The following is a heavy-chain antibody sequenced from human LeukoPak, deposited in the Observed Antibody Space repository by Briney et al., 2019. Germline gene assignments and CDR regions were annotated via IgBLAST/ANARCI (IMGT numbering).Heavy chain of an antibody. Sequence: GGSLRLSCAASGFTFSSFALSWVRQAPGKGLEWVSIISVSGGTTYYADSVKGRFTISRDNSKNTLYLQMNSLRAEDTAIYYRAKAGRGWYFFDYWGQGALVTVSS. CDR2: ISVSGGTT. J-gene: IGHJ4*02. D-gene: IGHD6-19*01. CDR1: GFTFSSFA. V-gene: IGHV3-23*01. CDR3: AKAGRGWYFFDY.